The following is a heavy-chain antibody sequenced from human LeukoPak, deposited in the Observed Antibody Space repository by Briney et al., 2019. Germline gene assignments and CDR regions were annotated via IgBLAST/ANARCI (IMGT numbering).Heavy chain of an antibody. V-gene: IGHV4-30-2*02. Sequence: SETLSLTCTVSGGSISSGGYYWSWIRQPPGKGLEWIGYIYHSGSTYYNPSLKSRVTISVDRSKNQFSLKLSSVTAADTAVYYCARSPPGNFDYWGQGTLVTVSS. D-gene: IGHD3-10*01. CDR3: ARSPPGNFDY. J-gene: IGHJ4*02. CDR1: GGSISSGGYY. CDR2: IYHSGST.